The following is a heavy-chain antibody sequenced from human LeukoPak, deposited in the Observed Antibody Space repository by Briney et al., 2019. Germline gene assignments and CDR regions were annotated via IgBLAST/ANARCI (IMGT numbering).Heavy chain of an antibody. V-gene: IGHV4-59*01. Sequence: SETLSLTCTVSGASISSYYWSWIRQPPGKGLEWLGYIHYSGSTHYNPSLKSRIAISVDTSKSQFSLRLSSVTAADTAVYYCARGDWSLYYFDYWGQGTLVTVSS. CDR1: GASISSYY. D-gene: IGHD3/OR15-3a*01. CDR3: ARGDWSLYYFDY. J-gene: IGHJ4*02. CDR2: IHYSGST.